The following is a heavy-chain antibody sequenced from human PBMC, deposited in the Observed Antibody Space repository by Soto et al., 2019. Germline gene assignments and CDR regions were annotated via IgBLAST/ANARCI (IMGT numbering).Heavy chain of an antibody. Sequence: GGSLILSCAASGFTFDDYSMHWVRQPAGKGLEWVSGISWNSGSIGYADSVKGRFTISRDNAKNSLYLQMNSLRAEDTALYYCAYTYSSGWYPGKGFDYWGQGTLVTVSS. CDR2: ISWNSGSI. CDR1: GFTFDDYS. D-gene: IGHD6-19*01. J-gene: IGHJ4*02. V-gene: IGHV3-9*01. CDR3: AYTYSSGWYPGKGFDY.